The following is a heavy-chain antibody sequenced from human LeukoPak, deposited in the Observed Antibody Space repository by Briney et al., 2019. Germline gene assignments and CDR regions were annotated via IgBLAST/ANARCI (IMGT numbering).Heavy chain of an antibody. CDR1: GGSISSYY. CDR2: TYTSGSI. J-gene: IGHJ4*02. D-gene: IGHD3-10*01. Sequence: SETLSLTCTVSGGSISSYYWSWIRQPAGKGLEWIGRTYTSGSINYNPSLKSRVTMSVDTSKNQFSLKLRSVTAADTAVYYCVRGGYYYGPSDWGQGTLVTVSS. V-gene: IGHV4-4*07. CDR3: VRGGYYYGPSD.